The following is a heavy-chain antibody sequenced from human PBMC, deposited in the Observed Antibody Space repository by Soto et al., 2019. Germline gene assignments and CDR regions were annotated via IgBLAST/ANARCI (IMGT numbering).Heavy chain of an antibody. D-gene: IGHD2-15*01. CDR1: GYTFTSYG. CDR2: ISAYNGNT. V-gene: IGHV1-18*01. J-gene: IGHJ6*02. CDR3: AAPDLGVVVAAPGYYGMDV. Sequence: ASVKVSCKASGYTFTSYGISWVRQAPGQGLEWMGWISAYNGNTNYAQKLQGRVTMTTDTSTSTAYMELRSLRSDDTAVYYCAAPDLGVVVAAPGYYGMDVWGQGTTVTVSS.